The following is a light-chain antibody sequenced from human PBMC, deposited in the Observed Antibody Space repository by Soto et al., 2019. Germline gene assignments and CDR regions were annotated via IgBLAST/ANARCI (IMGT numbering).Light chain of an antibody. J-gene: IGLJ7*01. CDR3: SSHTRSSTLVL. CDR1: SSDVGGYNY. CDR2: DVN. V-gene: IGLV2-14*03. Sequence: QSALTQPASVSGSPGQSITISCTGTSSDVGGYNYVSWYQHHPGKAPKLMIYDVNDRPSGVSNRFSGSKSGNTASLTISGLQAEDEADYYCSSHTRSSTLVLFGGGTQRPVL.